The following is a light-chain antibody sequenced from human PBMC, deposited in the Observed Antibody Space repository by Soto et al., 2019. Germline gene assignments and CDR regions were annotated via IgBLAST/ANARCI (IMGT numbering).Light chain of an antibody. V-gene: IGKV4-1*01. CDR1: QSVLYSSNNKNY. CDR2: WAS. Sequence: DIVMTQSPDSLAVSLGERATINCKSSQSVLYSSNNKNYLTWYQQKPGQPPKLLIYWASTRESGVPYRCSGSGSETDFTLTISSLQAEDVAVYYCQQYYSTPLTFGGGTKVEIK. J-gene: IGKJ4*01. CDR3: QQYYSTPLT.